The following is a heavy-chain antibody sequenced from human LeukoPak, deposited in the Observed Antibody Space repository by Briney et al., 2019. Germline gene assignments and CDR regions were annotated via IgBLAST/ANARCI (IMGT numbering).Heavy chain of an antibody. V-gene: IGHV1-2*02. D-gene: IGHD5-12*01. CDR3: ARDHGRAYTGYDMPAD. CDR2: LNPITGAT. CDR1: GYTFADHY. Sequence: ASVKVSCKASGYTFADHYIFWIRQAPGQGLEWMGWLNPITGATRYAQTFQGRLTLTRDTSISTAYMDLSRLTSDDTAVYYCARDHGRAYTGYDMPADGGQGTLVTVSS. J-gene: IGHJ4*02.